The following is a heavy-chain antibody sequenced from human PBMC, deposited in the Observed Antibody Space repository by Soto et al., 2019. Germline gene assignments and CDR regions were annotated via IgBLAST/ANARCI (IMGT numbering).Heavy chain of an antibody. V-gene: IGHV3-11*01. J-gene: IGHJ1*01. CDR3: ERDNLGLAAAS. Sequence: GGSLRLSCVASGFTFRDYYMSWIRQAPGKGLEWVSYISGSGSTIYYADSVKGRFTTSRDNAKNSLFLQMNSLRAEDTAVYYCERDNLGLAAASWGQGAAVTVSS. D-gene: IGHD6-13*01. CDR1: GFTFRDYY. CDR2: ISGSGSTI.